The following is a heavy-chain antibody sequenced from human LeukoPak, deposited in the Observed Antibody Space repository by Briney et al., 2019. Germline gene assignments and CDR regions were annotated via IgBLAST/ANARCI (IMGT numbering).Heavy chain of an antibody. V-gene: IGHV3-48*03. CDR3: ARGGDYGDYFDY. CDR1: GFTVSGYE. Sequence: GGSLRLSCAASGFTVSGYEFNWVRQAPGKGLEWVSFISGSGTTIYYADSVQGRFTVSRDNTENSLSLQMNSLRAEDTALYYCARGGDYGDYFDYWGQGTLVTVSS. D-gene: IGHD4-17*01. J-gene: IGHJ4*02. CDR2: ISGSGTTI.